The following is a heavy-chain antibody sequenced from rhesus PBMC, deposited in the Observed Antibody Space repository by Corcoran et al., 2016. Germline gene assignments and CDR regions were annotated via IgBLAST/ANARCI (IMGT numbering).Heavy chain of an antibody. CDR3: ARGMGGSFDY. Sequence: QVQLQESGPGLVKPSETLSLTCAVSGCSVSLRHWWIWIRHPPGKGLEWIGYISGSRGSTYYNPSLKSRVTSSTDTSKNQFSLKLSSVTAADTAVYYCARGMGGSFDYWGQGVLVTVSS. D-gene: IGHD1-44*02. CDR1: GCSVSLRHW. V-gene: IGHV4-65*01. J-gene: IGHJ4*01. CDR2: ISGSRGST.